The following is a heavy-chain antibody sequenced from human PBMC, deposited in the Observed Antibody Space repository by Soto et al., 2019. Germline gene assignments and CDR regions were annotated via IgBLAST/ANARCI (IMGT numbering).Heavy chain of an antibody. CDR3: ARMVRGANYYYYYMDV. Sequence: GESLKISCKGSGYSFTSYWIGWVRQMPGKGLEWMGIIYPGDSDTRYSPSFQGQVTISADKSISTAYLQWSSLKASDTAMYYCARMVRGANYYYYYMDVWGKGTTVTVSS. D-gene: IGHD3-10*01. CDR1: GYSFTSYW. CDR2: IYPGDSDT. V-gene: IGHV5-51*01. J-gene: IGHJ6*03.